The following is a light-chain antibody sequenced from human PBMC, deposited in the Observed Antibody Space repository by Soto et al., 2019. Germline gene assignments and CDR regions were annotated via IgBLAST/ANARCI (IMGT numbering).Light chain of an antibody. CDR3: SSYTTSSTYV. Sequence: QAASVSGSPGQSITISCTGTSSDVGGYNYVSWYQQHPGKAPKLMIYEVINRPSGISSRFSGSKSGNTASLTISGLQAEDEADYYCSSYTTSSTYVFGTGTKLTVL. V-gene: IGLV2-14*03. J-gene: IGLJ1*01. CDR2: EVI. CDR1: SSDVGGYNY.